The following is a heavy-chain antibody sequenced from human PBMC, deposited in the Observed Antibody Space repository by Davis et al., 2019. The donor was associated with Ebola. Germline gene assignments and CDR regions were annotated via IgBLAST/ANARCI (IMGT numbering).Heavy chain of an antibody. V-gene: IGHV1-69*13. D-gene: IGHD1-26*01. CDR3: ARLGWELLAYYYYYMDV. J-gene: IGHJ6*03. CDR1: GYTFTSYG. Sequence: SVKVSCKASGYTFTSYGISWVRQAPGQGLEWMGGIIPIFGTANYAQKFQGRVTITADESTSTAYMELSSLRSEDTAVYYCARLGWELLAYYYYYMDVWGKGTTVTVSS. CDR2: IIPIFGTA.